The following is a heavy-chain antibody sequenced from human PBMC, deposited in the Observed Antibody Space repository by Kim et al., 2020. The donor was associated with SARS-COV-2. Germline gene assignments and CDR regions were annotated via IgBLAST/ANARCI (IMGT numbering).Heavy chain of an antibody. J-gene: IGHJ3*02. V-gene: IGHV4-30-4*01. Sequence: SETLSLTCTVSGGSISSGDYYWSWIRQPPGKGLEWIGYIYYSGSTYYNPSLKSRVTISVDTSKNQFSLKLSSVTAADTAVYYCARDSGSRYGATVVTPGDAFDIWGQGTMVTVSS. CDR1: GGSISSGDYY. CDR3: ARDSGSRYGATVVTPGDAFDI. CDR2: IYYSGST. D-gene: IGHD4-17*01.